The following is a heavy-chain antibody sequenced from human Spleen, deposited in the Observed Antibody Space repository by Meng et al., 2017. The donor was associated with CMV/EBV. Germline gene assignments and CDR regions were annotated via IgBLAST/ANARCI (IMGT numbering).Heavy chain of an antibody. CDR1: GGSISSRNHY. CDR2: IYDSGNT. D-gene: IGHD3-3*01. V-gene: IGHV4-61*01. J-gene: IGHJ4*02. Sequence: SETLSLTCAVTGGSISSRNHYWGWIRQPPGKGLEWIGYIYDSGNTYYNPSLKSRVTISVDTSKNQFSLKLSSVTAADTAVYYCARRRVGVVIIRAYFDYWGQGTLVTVSS. CDR3: ARRRVGVVIIRAYFDY.